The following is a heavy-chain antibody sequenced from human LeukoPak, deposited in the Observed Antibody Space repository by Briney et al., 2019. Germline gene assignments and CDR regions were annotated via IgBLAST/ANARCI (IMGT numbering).Heavy chain of an antibody. V-gene: IGHV1-69*04. J-gene: IGHJ6*02. CDR2: IIPILGIA. D-gene: IGHD5-18*01. CDR1: GGTFSSYA. CDR3: ARAVREYSYGYV. Sequence: GSSVKVSCKASGGTFSSYAISWVRQAPGQGLEWMGRIIPILGIANYAQKFQGRVTITADKSTSTAYMELSSLRSEDTAVYYCARAVREYSYGYVWGQGTTVTVSS.